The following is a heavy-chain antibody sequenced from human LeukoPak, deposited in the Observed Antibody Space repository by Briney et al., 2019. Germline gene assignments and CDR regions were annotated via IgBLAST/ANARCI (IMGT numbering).Heavy chain of an antibody. Sequence: SETLSLTCTVSGGSISSYYWSWIRQPPGKGLEWIGYIYYSGSTNYNPSLKSRVTISVDTSKNQFSLKLSSVTAADTAVYYCARGPPVPDGWGCFDYWGQGTQVTVSS. CDR2: IYYSGST. D-gene: IGHD5-24*01. CDR1: GGSISSYY. CDR3: ARGPPVPDGWGCFDY. V-gene: IGHV4-59*01. J-gene: IGHJ4*02.